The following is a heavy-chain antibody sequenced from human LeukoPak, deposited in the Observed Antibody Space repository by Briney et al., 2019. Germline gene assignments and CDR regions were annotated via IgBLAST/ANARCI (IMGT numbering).Heavy chain of an antibody. Sequence: ASVKVSCKASGYTFTSYYMHWVRQAPGQGLEWMGIINPSGGSTSYAQEFQGRATMTRDTSTSTVYMELSSLRSEDTAVYYCARGPYAYCGGDCYWMDVWGQGTTVTVSS. CDR1: GYTFTSYY. J-gene: IGHJ6*02. V-gene: IGHV1-46*01. CDR3: ARGPYAYCGGDCYWMDV. CDR2: INPSGGST. D-gene: IGHD2-21*02.